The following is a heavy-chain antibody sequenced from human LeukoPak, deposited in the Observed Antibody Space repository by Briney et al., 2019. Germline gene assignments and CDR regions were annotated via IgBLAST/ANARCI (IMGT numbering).Heavy chain of an antibody. CDR1: GYTLTSYD. CDR3: ARGPRYYDFWSGYGYYYYMDV. Sequence: ASVKVSCKASGYTLTSYDINWVRQATGQGLESMGWMNSNSGNTGYAQKFQGRVTITRNTSTSTAYMELSSLRSEDTAVYYCARGPRYYDFWSGYGYYYYMDVWGKGTTFTVSS. D-gene: IGHD3-3*01. V-gene: IGHV1-8*03. CDR2: MNSNSGNT. J-gene: IGHJ6*03.